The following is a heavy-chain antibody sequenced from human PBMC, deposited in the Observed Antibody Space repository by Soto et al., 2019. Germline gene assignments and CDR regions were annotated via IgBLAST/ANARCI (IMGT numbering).Heavy chain of an antibody. CDR3: AKESGYGYGFQFAFDL. V-gene: IGHV1-46*01. CDR2: INPSGGST. Sequence: ASVKVSCKASGYTFTSYYMHWVRQAPGQGLEWMGIINPSGGSTSYAQKFQGRVTMTRDTSTSTVYMELSSLRSEDTAVYYCAKESGYGYGFQFAFDLWGQGTLVTVSS. J-gene: IGHJ3*01. CDR1: GYTFTSYY. D-gene: IGHD5-18*01.